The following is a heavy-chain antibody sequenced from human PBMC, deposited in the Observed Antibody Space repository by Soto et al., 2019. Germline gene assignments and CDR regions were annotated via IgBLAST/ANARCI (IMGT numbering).Heavy chain of an antibody. CDR2: ISSSSSTI. CDR1: GFTFSSYS. Sequence: GGSLRLSCAASGFTFSSYSMNWVRQAPGKGLEWVSYISSSSSTIYYADSVKGRFTISRDNAKNSLYLQMNSLRDEDTAVYYCTGSNYYYYYYGMDVWGQGTTVTVSS. V-gene: IGHV3-48*02. J-gene: IGHJ6*02. CDR3: TGSNYYYYYYGMDV. D-gene: IGHD4-4*01.